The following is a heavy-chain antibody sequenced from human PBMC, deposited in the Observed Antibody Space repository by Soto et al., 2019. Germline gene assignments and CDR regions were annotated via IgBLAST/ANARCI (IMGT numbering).Heavy chain of an antibody. CDR3: ARGGPPIDY. J-gene: IGHJ4*02. CDR2: MNPNSGKQ. CDR1: GYSFTDYD. V-gene: IGHV1-8*01. Sequence: ASVKVSCKTSGYSFTDYDIHWVRQATGQGLEYLGWMNPNSGKQGYAQKFQGRVTITRDTSASTAYMELSSLTSEDTAVYYCARGGPPIDYWGQGTLVTVSS.